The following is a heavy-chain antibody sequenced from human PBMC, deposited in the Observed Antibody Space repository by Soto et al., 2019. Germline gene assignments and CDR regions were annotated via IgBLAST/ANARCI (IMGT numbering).Heavy chain of an antibody. CDR3: ATHYDYGGD. CDR2: IIPALGVT. V-gene: IGHV1-69*09. Sequence: QVQLVQSGAEVKKPGSSVKVSCKASGGTFGSYVFSWVRQAPGQGLEWMGGIIPALGVTNYAQKFQGRVTITADQSTTTAYMELSSRRSEDTAVYYCATHYDYGGDWGQGTVVTVSS. D-gene: IGHD4-17*01. CDR1: GGTFGSYV. J-gene: IGHJ4*02.